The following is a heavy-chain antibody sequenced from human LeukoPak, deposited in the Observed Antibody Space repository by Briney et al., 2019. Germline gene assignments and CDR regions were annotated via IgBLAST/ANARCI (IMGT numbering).Heavy chain of an antibody. Sequence: PSETLSLTCTVSGGSVSSGSYYWSWIRQPPGKGLEWIGYIYYSGSTNYNPSLKSRVTISVDTSKNQFSLKLSSVTAADTAVYYCARGHSNLNWFDPWGQGTLVTVSS. J-gene: IGHJ5*02. CDR1: GGSVSSGSYY. CDR2: IYYSGST. D-gene: IGHD4-11*01. V-gene: IGHV4-61*01. CDR3: ARGHSNLNWFDP.